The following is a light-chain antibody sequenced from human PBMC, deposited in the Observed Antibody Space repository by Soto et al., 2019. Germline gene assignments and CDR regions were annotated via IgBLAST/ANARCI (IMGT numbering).Light chain of an antibody. CDR1: QNIRTH. V-gene: IGKV1-39*01. CDR3: QQSYTTPQT. CDR2: DAS. Sequence: DIQMTQSPSSLSASVGDRVTIICRASQNIRTHLNWYQQKPGRAPKLLIYDASSLQSGVPSRVSGSGSGTDFTLTISSLQPEDFATYYCQQSYTTPQTFGQGTKVDIK. J-gene: IGKJ1*01.